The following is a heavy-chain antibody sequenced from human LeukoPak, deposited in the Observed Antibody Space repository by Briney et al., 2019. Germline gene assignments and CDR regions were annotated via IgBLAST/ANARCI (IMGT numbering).Heavy chain of an antibody. CDR2: IKSRGAGGTI. V-gene: IGHV3-15*01. CDR1: GITFSDAW. D-gene: IGHD3-22*01. CDR3: FWDSSGYYSGY. Sequence: GGSLRLSCAVSGITFSDAWMGWVRQAPGKGLQWVGRIKSRGAGGTIDYAAPVKGRFTISREDSKNTLYLLMNSLKTEDTAVYYCFWDSSGYYSGYWGQGTLVTVSS. J-gene: IGHJ4*02.